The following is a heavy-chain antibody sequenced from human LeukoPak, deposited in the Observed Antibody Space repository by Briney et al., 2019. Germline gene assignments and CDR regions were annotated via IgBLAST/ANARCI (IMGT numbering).Heavy chain of an antibody. D-gene: IGHD6-19*01. J-gene: IGHJ3*02. Sequence: SETLSLTCTVSGGSISSYYWSWIRQPPGKGLEWIGYIYYSGSTNYNPSLTSRGTISVDTSKNQFSLKLSSVTAADTAVYYCARDGYSSGWGRAFDIWGQGTMVTVSS. CDR2: IYYSGST. CDR3: ARDGYSSGWGRAFDI. CDR1: GGSISSYY. V-gene: IGHV4-59*01.